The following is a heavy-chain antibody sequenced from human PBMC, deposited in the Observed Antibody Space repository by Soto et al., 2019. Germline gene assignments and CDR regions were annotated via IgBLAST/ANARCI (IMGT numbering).Heavy chain of an antibody. CDR3: ARGPSRLLIGDSFA. V-gene: IGHV4-34*01. CDR1: GGSFSGYY. D-gene: IGHD7-27*01. J-gene: IGHJ5*02. CDR2: INHSGST. Sequence: PSETLSLTCAVYGGSFSGYYWSWIRQPPGKGLEWIGEINHSGSTTYNPSLKSRVTISVDTSKNQFSLKLSSVTAADTAVYYRARGPSRLLIGDSFAWGQGTLVTVSS.